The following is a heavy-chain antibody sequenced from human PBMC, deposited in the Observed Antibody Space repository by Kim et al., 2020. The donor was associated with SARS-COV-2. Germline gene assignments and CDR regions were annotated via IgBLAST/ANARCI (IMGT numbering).Heavy chain of an antibody. CDR3: AGPYSGSYRGDY. D-gene: IGHD1-26*01. Sequence: NYNPSLKSRVTISVDTSKNQFSLKLSSVTAADTAVYYCAGPYSGSYRGDYWGQGTLVTVSS. J-gene: IGHJ4*02. V-gene: IGHV4-34*01.